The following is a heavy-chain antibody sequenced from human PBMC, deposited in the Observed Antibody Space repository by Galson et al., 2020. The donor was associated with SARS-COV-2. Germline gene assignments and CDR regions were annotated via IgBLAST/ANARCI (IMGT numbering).Heavy chain of an antibody. CDR2: MYYNGRT. D-gene: IGHD5-12*01. V-gene: IGHV4-39*07. Sequence: ASETLSLTCTVSGGSIRSSSYYWGWIRQSPGKGLEWIGSMYYNGRTNYNPSLKSRVTITGDTSNNQFSLNLSSVTAADTAVYYCARSRWLQVGTLVYWGQGTLVTVSS. CDR3: ARSRWLQVGTLVY. J-gene: IGHJ4*02. CDR1: GGSIRSSSYY.